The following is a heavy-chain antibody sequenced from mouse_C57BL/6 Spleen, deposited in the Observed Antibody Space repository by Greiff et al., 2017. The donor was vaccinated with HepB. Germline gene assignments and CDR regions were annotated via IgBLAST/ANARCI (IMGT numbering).Heavy chain of an antibody. CDR2: ISYSGST. CDR3: ARAPLHYYGSSYWYFDV. D-gene: IGHD1-1*01. J-gene: IGHJ1*03. V-gene: IGHV3-1*01. CDR1: GYSITSGYD. Sequence: EVKLQESGPGMVKPSQSLSLTCTVTGYSITSGYDWHWIRHFPGNKLEWMGYISYSGSTNYNPSLKSRISITHDTSKNHFFLTLNSVTTEDTATYYCARAPLHYYGSSYWYFDVWGTGTTVTVSS.